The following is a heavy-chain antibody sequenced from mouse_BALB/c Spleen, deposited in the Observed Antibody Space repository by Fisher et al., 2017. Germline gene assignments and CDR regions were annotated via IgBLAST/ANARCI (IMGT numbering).Heavy chain of an antibody. D-gene: IGHD1-1*02. CDR3: NGYDYYAMDY. J-gene: IGHJ4*01. Sequence: KFKGKATMTADTSSNTAYLQLSSLTSEDTAVYYCNGYDYYAMDYWGQGTSVTVSS. V-gene: IGHV14-4*02.